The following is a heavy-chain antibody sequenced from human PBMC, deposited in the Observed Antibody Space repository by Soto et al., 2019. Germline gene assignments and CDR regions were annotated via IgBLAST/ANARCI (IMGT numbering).Heavy chain of an antibody. CDR1: GYTFTSYG. CDR3: ASSLLVGYGLEGESD. D-gene: IGHD5-18*01. J-gene: IGHJ4*02. CDR2: ISAYNGNT. Sequence: QVQLVQSGAEVKKPGASVKVSCKASGYTFTSYGISWVRQAPGQGLGGMGWISAYNGNTNYAKKLQGRVTMTTDTSTSTAYMELRSLRSDDTAVYYCASSLLVGYGLEGESDWGQGTLVTVSS. V-gene: IGHV1-18*01.